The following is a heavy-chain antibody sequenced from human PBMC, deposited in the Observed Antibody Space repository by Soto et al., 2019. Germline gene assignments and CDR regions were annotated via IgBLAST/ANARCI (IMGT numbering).Heavy chain of an antibody. D-gene: IGHD5-12*01. Sequence: ASVKVSCKVSGYTFTSYYMHWVRQAPGQGLEWMGIINPSGGSTSYAQKFQGRVTMTRDTSTSTVYMELSSLRSEDTAVYYCARDGQILRMATILVDFFDYWGQGTLVTVSS. CDR1: GYTFTSYY. V-gene: IGHV1-46*01. CDR2: INPSGGST. CDR3: ARDGQILRMATILVDFFDY. J-gene: IGHJ4*02.